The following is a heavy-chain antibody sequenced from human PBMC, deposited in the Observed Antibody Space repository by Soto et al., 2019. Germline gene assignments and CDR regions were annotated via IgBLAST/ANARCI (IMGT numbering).Heavy chain of an antibody. CDR3: ATQALDLVPEDFHFYGRDM. V-gene: IGHV3-23*03. J-gene: IGHJ6*02. Sequence: GGSLRLSCAASGFTFRSYGMNWVRQAAGKGLEWVSSITSGGSSTYYADSVKGRFTISRDNSKSTLYLQMNSLRAEDTAKYYCATQALDLVPEDFHFYGRDMWGQGTTVTVSS. CDR2: ITSGGSST. CDR1: GFTFRSYG. D-gene: IGHD5-12*01.